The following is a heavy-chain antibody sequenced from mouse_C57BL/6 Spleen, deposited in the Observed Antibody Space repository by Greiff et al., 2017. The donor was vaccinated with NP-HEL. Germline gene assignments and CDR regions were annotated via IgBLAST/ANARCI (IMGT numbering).Heavy chain of an antibody. J-gene: IGHJ2*01. CDR2: IDPSDSEP. CDR3: ARSEVYFDY. V-gene: IGHV1-52*01. CDR1: GYTFTSYW. Sequence: QVQLQQPGAELVRPGSSVKLSCKASGYTFTSYWMHWVKQRPIQGLEWIGNIDPSDSEPHYNQKFKDKATLTVDKSSSTAYMQLSSLTSEDSAVYYCARSEVYFDYWGQGTTLTVSS.